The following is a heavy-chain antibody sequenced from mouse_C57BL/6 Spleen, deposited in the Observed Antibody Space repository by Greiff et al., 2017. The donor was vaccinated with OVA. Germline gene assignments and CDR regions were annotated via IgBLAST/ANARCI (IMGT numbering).Heavy chain of an antibody. J-gene: IGHJ2*01. V-gene: IGHV5-17*01. D-gene: IGHD1-1*01. CDR1: GFTFSDYG. CDR2: ISSGSSTI. Sequence: EVKVVDSGGGLVKPGGSLKLSCAASGFTFSDYGMHWVRQAPEKGLEWVAYISSGSSTIYYADTVKGRFTISRDNAKNTLFLQMTSLRSEDTAMYYCARGHLSDYFDYWGQGTTLTVSS. CDR3: ARGHLSDYFDY.